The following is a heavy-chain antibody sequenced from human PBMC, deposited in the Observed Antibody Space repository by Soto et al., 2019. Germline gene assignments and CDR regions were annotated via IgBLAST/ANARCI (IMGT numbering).Heavy chain of an antibody. D-gene: IGHD3-3*01. CDR3: AKVLSGDFWSGYPDAFDI. CDR2: ISGSGGST. V-gene: IGHV3-23*01. Sequence: EVQLLESGGGLVQPGGSLRLSCAASGFTFSSYAMSWVRQAPGKGLEWVSAISGSGGSTYYADSVKGRFTISRDNSKNTLYLQMNSLRAEDTAVYYCAKVLSGDFWSGYPDAFDIWGQGTMVTVSS. CDR1: GFTFSSYA. J-gene: IGHJ3*02.